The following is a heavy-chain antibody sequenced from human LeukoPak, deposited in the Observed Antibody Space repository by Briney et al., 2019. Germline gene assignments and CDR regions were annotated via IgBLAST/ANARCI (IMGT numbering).Heavy chain of an antibody. V-gene: IGHV4-39*01. CDR2: IYYSGST. Sequence: PSETLSLTCTVSGGSISSSSYYWGWIRQPPGKGLEWIGKIYYSGSTYYNPSLKSRVTISLDTSKNQFSLKLSSVTAADTAVYYCASVRRGFGESSKYYAYYYMGVWGKGTTVTISS. D-gene: IGHD3-10*01. CDR3: ASVRRGFGESSKYYAYYYMGV. J-gene: IGHJ6*03. CDR1: GGSISSSSYY.